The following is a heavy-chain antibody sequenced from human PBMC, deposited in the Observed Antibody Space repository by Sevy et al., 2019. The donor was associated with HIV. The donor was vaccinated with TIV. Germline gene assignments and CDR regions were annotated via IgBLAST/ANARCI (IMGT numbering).Heavy chain of an antibody. D-gene: IGHD2-8*01. CDR3: ARDYCTNGVCYSWFDP. V-gene: IGHV1-69*13. J-gene: IGHJ5*02. CDR1: GYTFTSYA. Sequence: ASVKVSCKASGYTFTSYAISWVRQAPGQGLEWMGGIIPIFGTANYAQKFQGRVTITADESTSTAYMELSSLRSEDTAVYYCARDYCTNGVCYSWFDPWGQGTLVTVSS. CDR2: IIPIFGTA.